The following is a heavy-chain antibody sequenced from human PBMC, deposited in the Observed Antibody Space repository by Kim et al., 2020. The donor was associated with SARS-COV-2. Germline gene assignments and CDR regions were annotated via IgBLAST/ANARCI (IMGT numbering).Heavy chain of an antibody. CDR3: ARSPIFGATKGSFDY. CDR2: IYSSGGT. J-gene: IGHJ4*02. V-gene: IGHV4-39*01. Sequence: WVRRPPGKGLEWIGNIYSSGGTYYTPSLQSRVTMSVDTSRNQFSLSLRSVTAADTAVYFCARSPIFGATKGSFDYWGRGTLVTVSS. D-gene: IGHD3-3*02.